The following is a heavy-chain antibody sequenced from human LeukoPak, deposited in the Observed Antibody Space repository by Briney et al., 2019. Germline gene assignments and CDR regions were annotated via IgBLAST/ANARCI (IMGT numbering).Heavy chain of an antibody. CDR1: GFTFSNYA. V-gene: IGHV3-23*01. CDR3: AKDPNGDYVGAFDS. J-gene: IGHJ3*02. D-gene: IGHD4-17*01. Sequence: GGSLRLSCAASGFTFSNYALIWVRQAPERGLQWVPAITGSGAGTYYEDSVKGRFTISRDNSKNTLYLQMNSLRAEDTAIYYCAKDPNGDYVGAFDSWGQETMVTVSS. CDR2: ITGSGAGT.